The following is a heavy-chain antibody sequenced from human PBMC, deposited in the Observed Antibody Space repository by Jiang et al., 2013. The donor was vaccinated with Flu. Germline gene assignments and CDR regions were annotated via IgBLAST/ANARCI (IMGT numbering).Heavy chain of an antibody. CDR1: GYTFTYYY. J-gene: IGHJ4*02. CDR2: INPGDGSK. Sequence: EVKKPGASVKLSCKASGYTFTYYYIYWVRQAPGQGLEWMGAINPGDGSKRFAQKFQDRVTMTSDTSTSTVYMDLSSLRSDDTAIIYCARGRGQGGEQWLVPSFDYWGQGTLVTVSS. CDR3: ARGRGQGGEQWLVPSFDY. D-gene: IGHD6-19*01. V-gene: IGHV1-46*01.